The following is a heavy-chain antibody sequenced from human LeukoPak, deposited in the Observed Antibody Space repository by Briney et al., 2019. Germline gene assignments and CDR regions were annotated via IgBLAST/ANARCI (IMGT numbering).Heavy chain of an antibody. CDR2: ISSSSSYT. V-gene: IGHV3-11*06. D-gene: IGHD1-7*01. CDR1: GFTFSDYY. J-gene: IGHJ5*02. Sequence: PGGSLRLSCAASGFTFSDYYMSWIRQAPGKGLEWVSYISSSSSYTNYADSVKGRFTISRDNAKNSLYLQMNSLRAEDTAVYHCARDGITGTTVGWFDPWGQGTLVTVSS. CDR3: ARDGITGTTVGWFDP.